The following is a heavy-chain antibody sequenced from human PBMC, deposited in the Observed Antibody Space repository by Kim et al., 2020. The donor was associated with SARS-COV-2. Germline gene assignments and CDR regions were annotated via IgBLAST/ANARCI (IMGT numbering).Heavy chain of an antibody. CDR3: ARGSAVAGTDDY. V-gene: IGHV1-69*01. D-gene: IGHD6-19*01. J-gene: IGHJ4*02. Sequence: NYAQKFQGRVTITADESTSTAYMELSSLRSEDTAVYYCARGSAVAGTDDYWGQGTLVTVSS.